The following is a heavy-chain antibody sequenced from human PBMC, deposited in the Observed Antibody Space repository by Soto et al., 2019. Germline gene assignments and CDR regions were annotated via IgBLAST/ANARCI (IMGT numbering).Heavy chain of an antibody. CDR1: GYTFTSYA. Sequence: ASVKVSCKASGYTFTSYAMHWVRQAPGQRLEWMGWINAGNGNTKYSQKFQGRVTITRDTSASTAYMELSSLRSEDTAVYYCARSLYDILTGSVHNWFDPWGQGTLVTVSS. V-gene: IGHV1-3*01. CDR2: INAGNGNT. J-gene: IGHJ5*02. D-gene: IGHD3-9*01. CDR3: ARSLYDILTGSVHNWFDP.